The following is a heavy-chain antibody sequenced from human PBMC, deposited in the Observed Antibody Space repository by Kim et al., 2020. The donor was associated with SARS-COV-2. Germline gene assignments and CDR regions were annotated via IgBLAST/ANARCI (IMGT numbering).Heavy chain of an antibody. J-gene: IGHJ4*02. CDR3: ARGGGGSGPLDY. CDR2: ISYDGSNK. CDR1: GFTFSSYA. Sequence: GGSLRLSCAASGFTFSSYAMHWVRQAPGKGLEWVAVISYDGSNKYYADSVKGRFTISRDNSKNTLYLQMNSLRAEDTAVYYCARGGGGSGPLDYWGQGTLVTVSS. V-gene: IGHV3-30-3*01. D-gene: IGHD3-10*01.